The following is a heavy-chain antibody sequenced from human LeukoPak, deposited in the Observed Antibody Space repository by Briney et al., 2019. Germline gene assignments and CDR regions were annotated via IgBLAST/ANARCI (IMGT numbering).Heavy chain of an antibody. CDR2: IRYDRSVK. V-gene: IGHV3-30*02. Sequence: GGSLRLSCAASGFTFSSYGMHWVRQAPGKGLEWVAFIRYDRSVKYYADSVKGRFTIFRDNSKSTLYLQMNSLRDEDTAVYYCAKDVVFGGSSGVRYFDYWGQGTLVTVSS. CDR3: AKDVVFGGSSGVRYFDY. CDR1: GFTFSSYG. J-gene: IGHJ4*02. D-gene: IGHD3-22*01.